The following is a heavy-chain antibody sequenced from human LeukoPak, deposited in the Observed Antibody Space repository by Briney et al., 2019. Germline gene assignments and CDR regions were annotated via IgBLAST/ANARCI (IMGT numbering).Heavy chain of an antibody. D-gene: IGHD3-22*01. CDR2: MNPNSGNT. Sequence: ASVKVSCKASGYTFTGYYMHWVRQAPGQGLEWMGWMNPNSGNTGYAQKFQGRVTMTRNTSISTAYMELSSLRSEDTAVYYCARMSYYDSSGDNWFDPWGQGTLVTVSS. J-gene: IGHJ5*02. CDR3: ARMSYYDSSGDNWFDP. V-gene: IGHV1-8*02. CDR1: GYTFTGYY.